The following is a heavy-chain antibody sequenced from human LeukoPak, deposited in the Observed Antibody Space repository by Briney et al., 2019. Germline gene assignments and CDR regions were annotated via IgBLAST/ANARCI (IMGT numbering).Heavy chain of an antibody. CDR2: ISGSGGST. J-gene: IGHJ4*02. Sequence: GGSLRLSCAASGFTFSSYAMTWVRQAPGKGLEWVSAISGSGGSTYYVDSVKGRSTISRDNSKNTLYLQMNSLRAEDTAVYYCAKGPYSGSYFGRDYWGQGTLVTVSS. V-gene: IGHV3-23*01. D-gene: IGHD1-26*01. CDR3: AKGPYSGSYFGRDY. CDR1: GFTFSSYA.